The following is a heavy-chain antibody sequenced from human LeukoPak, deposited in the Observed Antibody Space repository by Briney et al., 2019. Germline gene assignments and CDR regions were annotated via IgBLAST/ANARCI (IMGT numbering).Heavy chain of an antibody. J-gene: IGHJ6*02. V-gene: IGHV3-30*18. CDR3: AKVRLGWGHPGDYYYYGMDV. Sequence: GGSLRLSCAASGFTFSRYSMNWVRRAPGKGLEWVAVISYDGSNKYYADSVKGRFTISRDNSKNTLYLQMNSLRAEDTAVYYCAKVRLGWGHPGDYYYYGMDVWGQGTTVTVSS. D-gene: IGHD6-19*01. CDR1: GFTFSRYS. CDR2: ISYDGSNK.